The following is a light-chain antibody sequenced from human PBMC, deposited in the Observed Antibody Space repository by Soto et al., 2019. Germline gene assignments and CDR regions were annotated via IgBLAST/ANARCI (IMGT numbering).Light chain of an antibody. CDR1: SSDVGGYNY. CDR3: SSYAGSNNWV. Sequence: QSALTQPRSVSGSPGQSVTISCTGTSSDVGGYNYVSWYQQHPGKAPKLMIYDVNKWPSGVPDRFSGSKSGNTASLTVSGLQAEDEADYYCSSYAGSNNWVFGGGTKLTVL. V-gene: IGLV2-11*01. CDR2: DVN. J-gene: IGLJ3*02.